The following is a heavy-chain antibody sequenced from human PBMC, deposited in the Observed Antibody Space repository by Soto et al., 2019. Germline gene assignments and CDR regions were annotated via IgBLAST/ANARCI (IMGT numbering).Heavy chain of an antibody. CDR1: GYTFTSYG. V-gene: IGHV1-18*01. J-gene: IGHJ4*02. CDR2: ISAYNGNT. CDR3: ARDAAIGMNDY. D-gene: IGHD1-20*01. Sequence: QVQLVQSGAEVKKPGASVKVSCKASGYTFTSYGISWVRQAPGQGLEWMGWISAYNGNTKYAQKLQDRVTMTTDTATSTAYMEPRSLISDDTAVYYCARDAAIGMNDYWGQGTLVTVSS.